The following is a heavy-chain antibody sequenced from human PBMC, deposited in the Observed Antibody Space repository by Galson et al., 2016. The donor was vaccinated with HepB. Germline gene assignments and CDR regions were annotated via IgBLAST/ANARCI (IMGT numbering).Heavy chain of an antibody. V-gene: IGHV4-34*01. Sequence: TLSLTCALSGGSFTGYHWSWVRQSPGKGLEWIGEVNHAGVANSNPSLKSRVTISVDSSKNQLSLKVNSVTAADTAIYYCTRGGATSGNAFYQKYGMDIWGQGTSVTVS. CDR1: GGSFTGYH. CDR3: TRGGATSGNAFYQKYGMDI. J-gene: IGHJ6*02. D-gene: IGHD1-26*01. CDR2: VNHAGVA.